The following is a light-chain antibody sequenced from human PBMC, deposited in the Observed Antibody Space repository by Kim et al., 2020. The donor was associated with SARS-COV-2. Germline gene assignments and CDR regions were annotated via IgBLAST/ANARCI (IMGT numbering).Light chain of an antibody. V-gene: IGKV1-5*01. CDR2: DAS. CDR1: QASSRW. J-gene: IGKJ2*01. Sequence: SAARGDSVTMTCRASQASSRWLAWYQQKPGKAPQLLIYDASSLRRGVPSRFSGSGSETEFTLTISSLQPDDIATYYCQQYNTFSYNFGQGTKLEI. CDR3: QQYNTFSYN.